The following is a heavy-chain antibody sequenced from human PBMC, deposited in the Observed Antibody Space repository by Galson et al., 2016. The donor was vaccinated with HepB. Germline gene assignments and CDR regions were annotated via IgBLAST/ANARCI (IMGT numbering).Heavy chain of an antibody. CDR2: ISGSGGNS. V-gene: IGHV3-23*01. D-gene: IGHD3-22*01. CDR1: GFTFSSYA. CDR3: GKDYYDSSGYRSYWYFDL. J-gene: IGHJ2*01. Sequence: SLRLSCAASGFTFSSYAMSWVRQAPGKGLEWVSAISGSGGNSYYADSVKGRFTISRDNSKNTLYVQMHSLRAEDTAVYYCGKDYYDSSGYRSYWYFDLWGRGTLVTVSS.